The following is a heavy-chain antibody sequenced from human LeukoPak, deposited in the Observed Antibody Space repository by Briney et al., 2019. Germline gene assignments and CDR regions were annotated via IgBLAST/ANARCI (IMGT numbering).Heavy chain of an antibody. D-gene: IGHD3-22*01. CDR2: IRYDGINK. V-gene: IGHV3-30*02. Sequence: GVLRLSCAASEFTFRTYGMHWVRQAPGKGLEWVAFIRYDGINKYYADSMKGRFTISRDNAKNSLYLQMNSLRAEDTAVYYCARDRAYYYDSSGYPYFDYWGQGTLVTVSS. CDR1: EFTFRTYG. CDR3: ARDRAYYYDSSGYPYFDY. J-gene: IGHJ4*02.